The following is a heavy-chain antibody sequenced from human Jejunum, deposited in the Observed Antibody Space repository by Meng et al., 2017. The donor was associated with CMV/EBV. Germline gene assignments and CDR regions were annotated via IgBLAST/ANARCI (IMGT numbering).Heavy chain of an antibody. CDR1: GISFSNSG. CDR3: VKDKGRTALDY. V-gene: IGHV3-30*02. D-gene: IGHD3-10*01. CDR2: IRNDGSEI. J-gene: IGHJ4*02. Sequence: QVQLVGVGGGVVQPGGSLGLSCVTSGISFSNSGMHWVRQAPGKGLEWVVFIRNDGSEIYYVDSVKGRFTISRDNSKNTVYLQMDSLRVEDTGIYYCVKDKGRTALDYWGQGSLVTVSS.